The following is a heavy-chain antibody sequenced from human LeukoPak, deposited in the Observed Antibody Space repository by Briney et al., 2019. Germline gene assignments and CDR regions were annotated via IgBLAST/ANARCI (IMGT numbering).Heavy chain of an antibody. CDR3: ARQPGGASYWYFDL. J-gene: IGHJ2*01. CDR1: GGSFSGYY. Sequence: SETLSLTCAVYGGSFSGYYWSWIRQPPGKGLEWIGKINHSGSTNYNPSLKSRVAISVDTSKNQFSLKLSSVTAADTAVYYCARQPGGASYWYFDLWGRGTLVTVSS. CDR2: INHSGST. D-gene: IGHD3-16*01. V-gene: IGHV4-34*01.